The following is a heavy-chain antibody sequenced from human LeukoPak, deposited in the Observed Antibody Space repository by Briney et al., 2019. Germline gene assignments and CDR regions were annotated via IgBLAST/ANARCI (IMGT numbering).Heavy chain of an antibody. J-gene: IGHJ3*02. CDR1: GYTFICYY. Sequence: ASVKVSCKASGYTFICYYMHWVRQAPGQGLEWMGWINPNSGGTNYAQKFQGRVTMNRDTSISTAYMELSRLRSDDTAVYYCSSRRDSSNYPRDGFDIWGQGTLVTVSS. CDR2: INPNSGGT. CDR3: SSRRDSSNYPRDGFDI. V-gene: IGHV1-2*02. D-gene: IGHD3-22*01.